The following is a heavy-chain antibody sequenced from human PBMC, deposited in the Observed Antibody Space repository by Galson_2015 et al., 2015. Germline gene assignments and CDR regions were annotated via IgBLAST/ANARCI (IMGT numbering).Heavy chain of an antibody. V-gene: IGHV3-23*01. Sequence: SLRLSCAASGFTFASYAMSWVRQAPGKGPEWVSDIRYSDGGTYYADSVKGRFTISRDNSKNTLYLQMNSLRAEDTAVYYCARVAGGYNYGTRFDHWGQGTLVTVSS. CDR1: GFTFASYA. D-gene: IGHD5-18*01. CDR3: ARVAGGYNYGTRFDH. CDR2: IRYSDGGT. J-gene: IGHJ4*02.